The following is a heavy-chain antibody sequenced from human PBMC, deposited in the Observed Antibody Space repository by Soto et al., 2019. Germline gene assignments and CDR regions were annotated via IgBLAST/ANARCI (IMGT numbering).Heavy chain of an antibody. CDR2: IYWDDDY. CDR1: GFSLSASGVG. D-gene: IGHD6-19*01. J-gene: IGHJ5*02. Sequence: QITLKESGPTLVKPTQTLTLTCTFSGFSLSASGVGVGWIRQPPGKALEWLAVIYWDDDYRYSPSLKSRLTITKDTSKIHVVLIVTNLDPVDTATYYCSHSQWLKYNDFDPCGQGSLVTISS. CDR3: SHSQWLKYNDFDP. V-gene: IGHV2-5*02.